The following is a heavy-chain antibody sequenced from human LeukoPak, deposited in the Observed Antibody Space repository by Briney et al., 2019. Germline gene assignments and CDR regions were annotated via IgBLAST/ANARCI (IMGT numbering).Heavy chain of an antibody. D-gene: IGHD6-13*01. CDR3: AKAAAGTEYYFEY. V-gene: IGHV3-23*01. CDR2: MSGSGGST. J-gene: IGHJ4*02. CDR1: GFTFSIYG. Sequence: GGTLRLSCAASGFTFSIYGMSWVRQAPGRGLEWVSAMSGSGGSTYYADSVKGRFTISRDNSKNTLYLQMNSLRAEDTAVYYCAKAAAGTEYYFEYWGQGTLVTVSS.